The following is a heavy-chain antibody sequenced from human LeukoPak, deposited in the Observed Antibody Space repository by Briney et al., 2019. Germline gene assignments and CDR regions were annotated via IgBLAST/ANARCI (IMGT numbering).Heavy chain of an antibody. D-gene: IGHD6-13*01. V-gene: IGHV5-51*01. CDR2: IYPGDSDT. CDR3: ARPSSSWDDAFDI. CDR1: GYSFTSYW. J-gene: IGHJ3*02. Sequence: GESLKISCKGSGYSFTSYWIGWVRQVPGKGLEWMGIIYPGDSDTRYSPSFQGQVTISADKSISTAYLQWSSLKASDTAMYYCARPSSSWDDAFDIWGQGTMVTVSS.